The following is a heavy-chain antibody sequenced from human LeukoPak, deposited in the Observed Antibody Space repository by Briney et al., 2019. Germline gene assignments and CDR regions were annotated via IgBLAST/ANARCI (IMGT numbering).Heavy chain of an antibody. J-gene: IGHJ4*02. V-gene: IGHV3-43*02. CDR3: AREYCSGGSCYHAFDY. D-gene: IGHD2-15*01. Sequence: PGGSLRLSCAAPGFSFDDYAIHWVRQAPGKGLEWVSLISGDGGSTFYADSVKGRFTISRDNAKNSLYLQMNSLRAEDTAVYYCAREYCSGGSCYHAFDYWGQGTLVTVSS. CDR1: GFSFDDYA. CDR2: ISGDGGST.